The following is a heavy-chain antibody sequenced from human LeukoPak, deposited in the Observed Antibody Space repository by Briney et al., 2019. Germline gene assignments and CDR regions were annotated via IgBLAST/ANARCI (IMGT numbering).Heavy chain of an antibody. CDR1: GGTFSSYA. J-gene: IGHJ6*02. V-gene: IGHV1-69*05. Sequence: GASVKVSCKASGGTFSSYAISWVRQAPGQGLEWMGGIIPIFGTANYAQKFQGRVTMTRDTSTSTVYMELSSLRSEDTAVYYCARSEEGYSYGYIYYYYYGMDVWGQGTTVTVSS. CDR3: ARSEEGYSYGYIYYYYYGMDV. D-gene: IGHD5-18*01. CDR2: IIPIFGTA.